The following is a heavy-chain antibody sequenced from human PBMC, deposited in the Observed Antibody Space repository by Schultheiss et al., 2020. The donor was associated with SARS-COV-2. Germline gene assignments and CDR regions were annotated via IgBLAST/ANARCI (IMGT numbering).Heavy chain of an antibody. CDR2: ISGSGGST. Sequence: GESLKISCAASGFTFSSYAMSWVRQAPGKGLEWVSAISGSGGSTYYADSVKGRFTISRDNSKNTLYLQMNSLRAEDTAVYYCAKRQYYDFWSGDDYWGQGTLVTVSS. D-gene: IGHD3-3*01. V-gene: IGHV3-23*01. CDR3: AKRQYYDFWSGDDY. CDR1: GFTFSSYA. J-gene: IGHJ4*02.